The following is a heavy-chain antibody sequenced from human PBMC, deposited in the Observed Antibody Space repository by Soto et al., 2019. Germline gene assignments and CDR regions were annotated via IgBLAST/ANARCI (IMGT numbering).Heavy chain of an antibody. J-gene: IGHJ3*02. CDR3: ARDRSWPMIVRNAFDI. CDR1: GYTFTDYA. Sequence: QGQLVQSGAEVKKPGASVKLSCKASGYTFTDYAIQWVRQAPGQRLEWMGWINAGNGNTKYSQKFQGRVTMTRDTSTSTVYMELSSLRSEDTAVYYCARDRSWPMIVRNAFDIWGQGTMVTVSS. V-gene: IGHV1-3*01. CDR2: INAGNGNT. D-gene: IGHD3-22*01.